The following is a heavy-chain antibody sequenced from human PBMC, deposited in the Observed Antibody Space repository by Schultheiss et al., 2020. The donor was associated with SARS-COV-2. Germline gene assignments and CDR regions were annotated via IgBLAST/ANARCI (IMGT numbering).Heavy chain of an antibody. J-gene: IGHJ6*02. CDR2: ISSSSSYI. Sequence: GGSLRLSCAASGFTVSSNYMSWVRQAPGKGLEWVSSISSSSSYIYYADSVKGRFTISRDNSKNTLYLQMNSLRAEDTAVYYCASKYSGYSVHYYYYGMDVWGQGTTVTVSS. CDR3: ASKYSGYSVHYYYYGMDV. CDR1: GFTVSSNY. V-gene: IGHV3-21*04. D-gene: IGHD5-12*01.